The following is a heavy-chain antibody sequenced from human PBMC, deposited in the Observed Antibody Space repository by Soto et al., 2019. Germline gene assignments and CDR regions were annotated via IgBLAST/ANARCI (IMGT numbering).Heavy chain of an antibody. V-gene: IGHV3-30*18. CDR1: GFTFSNYG. Sequence: QVQLVESGGGVVQPGRSLRLSCAASGFTFSNYGIHWVRQAPGNGLEWVAVISRDGSVRYYADSVKGRFTISSDNSKNTLYLQVNNLRAEDTAVYYCAKEYCGGHCSSDYFDYWGQGTLVTVSS. D-gene: IGHD2-21*01. CDR3: AKEYCGGHCSSDYFDY. CDR2: ISRDGSVR. J-gene: IGHJ4*02.